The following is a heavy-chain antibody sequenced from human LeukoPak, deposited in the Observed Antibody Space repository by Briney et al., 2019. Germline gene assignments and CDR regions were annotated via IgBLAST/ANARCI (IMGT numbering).Heavy chain of an antibody. CDR3: ARAGSGSPDLDY. V-gene: IGHV3-23*01. CDR2: ISDSGRST. J-gene: IGHJ4*02. CDR1: GFTFSSYA. D-gene: IGHD1-26*01. Sequence: GGSLRLSCAASGFTFSSYAMTWVRQAPGKGLEWVSAISDSGRSTYYADSVKGRFTISRDVSKSTLYLQMNSLRAEDTALYYCARAGSGSPDLDYWGQGTLVTVSS.